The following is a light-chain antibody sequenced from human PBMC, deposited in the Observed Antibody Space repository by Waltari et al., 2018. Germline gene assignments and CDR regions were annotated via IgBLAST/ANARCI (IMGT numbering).Light chain of an antibody. CDR1: ESVSVFRINL. J-gene: IGKJ1*01. CDR2: QAS. Sequence: DIVLTQSPASLAVSPGQRATITCRASESVSVFRINLIHWYQQKPGQPPKLLIYQASNKDTGVPARFSGSGSGTDFTLTINPVEADDVADYFCLQSKNSPTFGQGTRVEIE. CDR3: LQSKNSPT. V-gene: IGKV3D-20*02.